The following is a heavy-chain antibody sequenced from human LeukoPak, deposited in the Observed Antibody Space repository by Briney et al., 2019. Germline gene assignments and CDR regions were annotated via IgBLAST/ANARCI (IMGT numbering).Heavy chain of an antibody. D-gene: IGHD3-10*01. CDR3: AKELLYGSGISMDY. J-gene: IGHJ4*02. CDR1: GFTFSSYA. V-gene: IGHV3-23*01. CDR2: ISGSGGST. Sequence: GGSLRLSCAASGFTFSSYAMSWVRQAPGKGLEWASAISGSGGSTYYADSVKGRFTISRDNSKNTLYLQMNSLRAEDTAVYYCAKELLYGSGISMDYWGQGTLVTVSS.